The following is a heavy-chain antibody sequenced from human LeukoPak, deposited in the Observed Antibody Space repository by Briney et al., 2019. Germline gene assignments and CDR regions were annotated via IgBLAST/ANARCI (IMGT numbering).Heavy chain of an antibody. Sequence: ASVKVSCKASGYTFTGYYMHWVRQAPGQGLEWMGWINPNSGGTNYAQKFQGRVSMTRDTSITTTYLELATLASDDTAVYYCARDGSVESGHYYFDFWGQGTLVTVSS. V-gene: IGHV1-2*02. CDR2: INPNSGGT. D-gene: IGHD2-2*03. CDR1: GYTFTGYY. J-gene: IGHJ4*02. CDR3: ARDGSVESGHYYFDF.